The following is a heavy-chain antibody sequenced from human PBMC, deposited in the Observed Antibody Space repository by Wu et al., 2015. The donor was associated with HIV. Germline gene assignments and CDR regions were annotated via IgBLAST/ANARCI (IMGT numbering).Heavy chain of an antibody. CDR2: IIPIHGAA. Sequence: QVQLVQSGAEVRKPGSSVKVSCKASGGTFSRSGFSWVRQVPGQGFEWMGRIIPIHGAANYAQKFEGRVTITADESTSTAYMDLSSLTSEDTAVYYCARGHYYDTSSSPIYWGQGTLVTVSS. CDR1: GGTFSRSG. CDR3: ARGHYYDTSSSPIY. J-gene: IGHJ4*02. V-gene: IGHV1-69*11. D-gene: IGHD3-22*01.